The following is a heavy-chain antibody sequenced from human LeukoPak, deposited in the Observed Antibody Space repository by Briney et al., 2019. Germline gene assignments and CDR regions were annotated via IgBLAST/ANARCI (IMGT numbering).Heavy chain of an antibody. V-gene: IGHV3-30*04. CDR1: GFTFSSYA. Sequence: GGSLRLSCAASGFTFSSYAMHWVRQAPGKGLEWVAVISYDGSNKYYADSVKGRFTISRDNSKNTLYLQMNSLRAEDTAVYYCARDYYYDSSGFFDYWGQGTLVTVSS. D-gene: IGHD3-22*01. CDR2: ISYDGSNK. CDR3: ARDYYYDSSGFFDY. J-gene: IGHJ4*02.